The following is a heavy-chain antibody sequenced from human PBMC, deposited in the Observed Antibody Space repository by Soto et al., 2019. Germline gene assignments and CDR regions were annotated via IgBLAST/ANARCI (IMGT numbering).Heavy chain of an antibody. J-gene: IGHJ4*02. CDR1: GFTFSSYA. V-gene: IGHV3-30-3*01. D-gene: IGHD2-2*01. Sequence: QVQLVESGGGVVQPGRPLRLSCAASGFTFSSYAMNWVRQAPGKGLEWVALISYDGNNKYYADSVKGRFTISRDSSKNTLYLQMNSLRDADTAFYYCGRCSSTSCHLGSDYWGQGTLVTVSS. CDR3: GRCSSTSCHLGSDY. CDR2: ISYDGNNK.